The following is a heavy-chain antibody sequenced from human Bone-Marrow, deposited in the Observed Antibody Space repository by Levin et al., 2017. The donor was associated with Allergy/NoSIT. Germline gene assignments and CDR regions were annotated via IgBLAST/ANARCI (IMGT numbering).Heavy chain of an antibody. V-gene: IGHV3-23*01. Sequence: GESLKISCSASGFTFSSYAMSWVRQAPGKGLEWVSSIKSDGSASYYADFVRGRFTISRDNSRNTVYLQLKSPTVEDTAVYYCAKGRPGGASGWFDPWGLGTLVTVSS. D-gene: IGHD1-26*01. CDR3: AKGRPGGASGWFDP. J-gene: IGHJ5*02. CDR1: GFTFSSYA. CDR2: IKSDGSAS.